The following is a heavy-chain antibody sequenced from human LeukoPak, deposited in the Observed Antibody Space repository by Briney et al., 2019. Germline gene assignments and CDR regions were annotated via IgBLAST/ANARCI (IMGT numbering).Heavy chain of an antibody. D-gene: IGHD3-3*01. V-gene: IGHV1-18*01. Sequence: ASVKVSFKASGYTFTIYGISWVRQAPGQGLEWMGWISAYNGNTNYAQKLQGRVTMTTDTSTSTAYMELRSLRSDDTAVYYCARSHRYDFWSGSYFDYWGQGTLVTVSS. CDR3: ARSHRYDFWSGSYFDY. CDR1: GYTFTIYG. J-gene: IGHJ4*02. CDR2: ISAYNGNT.